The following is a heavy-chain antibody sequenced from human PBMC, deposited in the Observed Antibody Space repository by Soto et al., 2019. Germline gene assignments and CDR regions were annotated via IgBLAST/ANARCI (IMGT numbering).Heavy chain of an antibody. Sequence: QVQLVQSGAEVKKPGSSVKVSCKASGGTFSSYAISWVRQAPGQGLEWMGGIIPIFGTANYAQKFQGRVTIXGDXSXITAYMELSSLRSEDTAVYYCARIDSDGYQIGGIGYWGQGTLVTVSS. CDR1: GGTFSSYA. V-gene: IGHV1-69*12. CDR2: IIPIFGTA. CDR3: ARIDSDGYQIGGIGY. D-gene: IGHD2-21*01. J-gene: IGHJ4*02.